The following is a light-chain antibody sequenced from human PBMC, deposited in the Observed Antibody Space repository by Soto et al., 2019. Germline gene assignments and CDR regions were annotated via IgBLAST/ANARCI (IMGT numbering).Light chain of an antibody. Sequence: QSVLAQPPSVSGAPGQRVTISCTGSSSNIGAYYDVHWYQHLPGTAPKILIYDNNKRPSVIPDRFSGFKSGTSATLGITGLQTGDEADYYCGTWDTSLSAFYVFGTGTKVTVL. V-gene: IGLV1-51*01. CDR1: SSNIGAYYD. CDR3: GTWDTSLSAFYV. J-gene: IGLJ1*01. CDR2: DNN.